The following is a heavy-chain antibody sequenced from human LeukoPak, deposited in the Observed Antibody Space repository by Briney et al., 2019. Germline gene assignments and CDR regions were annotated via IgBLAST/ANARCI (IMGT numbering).Heavy chain of an antibody. CDR2: INPNSGDT. CDR1: GFPFNGYY. D-gene: IGHD1-26*01. J-gene: IGHJ3*02. V-gene: IGHV1-2*02. CDR3: AREGDTSADAFDI. Sequence: ASVKVSCKGSGFPFNGYYMHWVRQAPGQGLEWMGWINPNSGDTIYAQKFQGRVTMTRDTSISTAYMELRSLRSDDTAVYHCAREGDTSADAFDIWGLGTMVTVPS.